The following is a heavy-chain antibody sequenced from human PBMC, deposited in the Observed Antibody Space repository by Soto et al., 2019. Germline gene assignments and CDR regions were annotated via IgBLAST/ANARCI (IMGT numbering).Heavy chain of an antibody. Sequence: QVQLVQSGAEVKKPGSSVKVSCKASGGTFSSYTISWVRQAPGQGLEWMGRIIPILGIANYAQKFQGRVTITAGKSTSTAYMELCSLRSEDTAVYYCAREDYGGNTGFDYWGQGTLVTVSS. D-gene: IGHD4-17*01. V-gene: IGHV1-69*08. CDR1: GGTFSSYT. J-gene: IGHJ4*02. CDR3: AREDYGGNTGFDY. CDR2: IIPILGIA.